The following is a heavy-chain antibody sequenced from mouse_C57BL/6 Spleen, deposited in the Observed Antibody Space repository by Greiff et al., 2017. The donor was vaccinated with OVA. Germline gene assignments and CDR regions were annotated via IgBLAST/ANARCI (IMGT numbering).Heavy chain of an antibody. V-gene: IGHV1-81*01. D-gene: IGHD1-1*01. CDR1: GYTFTSYG. J-gene: IGHJ1*03. CDR2: IYPRSGNT. Sequence: QVQLQQSGAELARPGASVKLSCKASGYTFTSYGISWVKQRPGQGLEWIGEIYPRSGNTNYNENFKGKATLTADKSSSTAYMELRSLTSVDSAVYFCARSADYYGSSPYWYFGVWGTGTTVTVAT. CDR3: ARSADYYGSSPYWYFGV.